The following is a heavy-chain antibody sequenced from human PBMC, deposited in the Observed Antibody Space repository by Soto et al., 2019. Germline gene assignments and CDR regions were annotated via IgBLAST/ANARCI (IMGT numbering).Heavy chain of an antibody. Sequence: QVQLVESGGGVVQPGRSLRLSCAASGFTFSSYGMHWVRQAPGKGLEWVAVISYDGSNKYYADSVKGRFTISRDNSKNTLYLQMISLRAEDTAVYYCAKDRSYYYDSSGLYYFDYWGQGTLVTVSS. CDR1: GFTFSSYG. J-gene: IGHJ4*02. CDR2: ISYDGSNK. V-gene: IGHV3-30*18. D-gene: IGHD3-22*01. CDR3: AKDRSYYYDSSGLYYFDY.